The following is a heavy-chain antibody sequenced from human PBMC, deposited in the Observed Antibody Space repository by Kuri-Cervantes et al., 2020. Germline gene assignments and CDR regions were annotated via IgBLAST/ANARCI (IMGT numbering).Heavy chain of an antibody. Sequence: SLKISCAASGFTFDDYAMHWVRQAPGKGLEWVSGISWNSGSIGYADSVRGRFTISRDNAKNSLYLQMNSLRAEDTALYYCARAELIGELYESWGQGTLVTVSS. CDR3: ARAELIGELYES. J-gene: IGHJ5*02. CDR1: GFTFDDYA. V-gene: IGHV3-9*01. CDR2: ISWNSGSI. D-gene: IGHD3-10*01.